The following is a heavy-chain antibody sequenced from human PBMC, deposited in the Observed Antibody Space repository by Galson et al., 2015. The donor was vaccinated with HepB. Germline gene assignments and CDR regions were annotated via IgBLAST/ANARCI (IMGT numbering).Heavy chain of an antibody. V-gene: IGHV4-31*03. CDR2: IYYSGST. CDR1: GGSISSGGYY. Sequence: TLSLTCTVSGGSISSGGYYWSWIRQHPGKGLEWIGYIYYSGSTYYNPSLKSRVTISVDTSKNQFSLKLSSVTAADTAVYYCARDQGGDYGETLGGFDPWGQGTLVTVSS. CDR3: ARDQGGDYGETLGGFDP. J-gene: IGHJ5*02. D-gene: IGHD4-17*01.